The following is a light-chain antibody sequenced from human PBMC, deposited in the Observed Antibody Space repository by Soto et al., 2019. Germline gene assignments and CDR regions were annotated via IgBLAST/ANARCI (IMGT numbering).Light chain of an antibody. V-gene: IGKV1-5*03. CDR3: QQYLNRWT. Sequence: DIQMTQSPSTLSASVRDRVTITCRASQSISTWLAWYQQKPGKAPKLLIYKASSLEGGVPSRFSGSGSGTEFTLTISSLQPDDFATYYCQQYLNRWTFGQGTKVEIK. CDR2: KAS. J-gene: IGKJ1*01. CDR1: QSISTW.